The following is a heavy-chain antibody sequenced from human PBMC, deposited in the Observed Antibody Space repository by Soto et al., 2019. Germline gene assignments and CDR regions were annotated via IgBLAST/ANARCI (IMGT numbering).Heavy chain of an antibody. V-gene: IGHV4-34*01. CDR3: ARGNLRYCSSTSCPRYWFDP. CDR1: GGSFSGYY. Sequence: PSETLSLTCAVYGGSFSGYYWSWIRQPPGKGLEWIGEINHSGSTNYNPSLKSRVTISVDTSKNQFSLKLSSVTAADTAVYYCARGNLRYCSSTSCPRYWFDPWGQGTLVTVSS. CDR2: INHSGST. J-gene: IGHJ5*02. D-gene: IGHD2-2*01.